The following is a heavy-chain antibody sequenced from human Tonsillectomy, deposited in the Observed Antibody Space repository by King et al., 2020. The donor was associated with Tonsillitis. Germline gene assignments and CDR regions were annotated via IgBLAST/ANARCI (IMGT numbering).Heavy chain of an antibody. D-gene: IGHD3-16*01. J-gene: IGHJ4*02. CDR2: IYPGDSDN. Sequence: VQLVESGAEVKKPGESLKISCKGSEYTFTNYWIGWVRQMSGKGLEWMGLIYPGDSDNKYSPSFQGQVIISVDKSISTAYLQWSSLTASDTAMYYCATLSRHNSYDGFDSWGQGTLVTVSS. CDR1: EYTFTNYW. CDR3: ATLSRHNSYDGFDS. V-gene: IGHV5-51*01.